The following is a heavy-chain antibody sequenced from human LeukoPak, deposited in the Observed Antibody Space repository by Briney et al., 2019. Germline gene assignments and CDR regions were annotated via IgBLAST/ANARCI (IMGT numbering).Heavy chain of an antibody. CDR3: AKDTVVFITIFGVVTEAFDY. CDR2: ISGSGGST. Sequence: GGSLRLSCAASGFTFSSYAMSWVRQAPGKELEWVSAISGSGGSTYYADSVKGRFTISRDNSKNTLYLQMNSLRAEDTAVYYCAKDTVVFITIFGVVTEAFDYWGQGTLVTVSS. CDR1: GFTFSSYA. D-gene: IGHD3-3*01. J-gene: IGHJ4*02. V-gene: IGHV3-23*01.